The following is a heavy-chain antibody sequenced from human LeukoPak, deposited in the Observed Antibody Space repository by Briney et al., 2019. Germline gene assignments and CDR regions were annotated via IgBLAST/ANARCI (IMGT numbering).Heavy chain of an antibody. CDR2: MNPNSGNT. V-gene: IGHV1-8*02. Sequence: ASVKVSCKASGYTFTSYDINWVRQATGQGLEWMGWMNPNSGNTGYAQKLQGRVTMTTDTSTSTAYMELRSLRSDDTAVYYCAREDRSMVRGAGDDYWGQGTLATVSS. J-gene: IGHJ4*02. CDR1: GYTFTSYD. CDR3: AREDRSMVRGAGDDY. D-gene: IGHD3-10*01.